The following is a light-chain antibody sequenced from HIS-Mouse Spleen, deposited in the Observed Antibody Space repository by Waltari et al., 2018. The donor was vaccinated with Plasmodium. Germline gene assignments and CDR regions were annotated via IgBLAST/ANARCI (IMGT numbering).Light chain of an antibody. J-gene: IGLJ3*02. CDR1: ALPKKY. Sequence: SYELTQPPSVSVSPGQTARITCSGDALPKKYAYWYQQKSGQAPVLVKYEDSKRPSGIPAGVSGSSSGTMATLTISGAQVEDEADYYCYSTDSSGNHRVFGGGTKLTVL. V-gene: IGLV3-10*01. CDR3: YSTDSSGNHRV. CDR2: EDS.